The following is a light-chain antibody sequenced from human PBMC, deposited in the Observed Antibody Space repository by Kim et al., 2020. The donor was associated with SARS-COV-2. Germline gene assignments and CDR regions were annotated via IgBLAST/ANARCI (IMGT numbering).Light chain of an antibody. CDR1: QSITND. V-gene: IGKV1-39*01. CDR3: QQTYSLPLT. J-gene: IGKJ4*01. Sequence: DIQMTQSPSSLSASVGDRVNITCRADQSITNDLNWYQQKPGKVPNVLIYSASGLQGGVPSRFSGSGSGTDFTLTISSLQPEDFATYYCQQTYSLPLTFGGGTKVDIK. CDR2: SAS.